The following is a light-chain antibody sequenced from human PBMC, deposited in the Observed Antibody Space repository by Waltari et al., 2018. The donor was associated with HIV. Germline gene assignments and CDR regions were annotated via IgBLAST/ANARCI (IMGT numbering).Light chain of an antibody. Sequence: QSALPKPASVSGSHGQSMTISSTGTSSDAVCYHYVSWSQKHPGKAPKLLIYDVSNRPSGVSNRFSGSKSGNTASLTISGLQAEDEADYYCSSYTSSSPYAFGTGTKVTVL. J-gene: IGLJ1*01. CDR1: SSDAVCYHY. CDR3: SSYTSSSPYA. CDR2: DVS. V-gene: IGLV2-14*03.